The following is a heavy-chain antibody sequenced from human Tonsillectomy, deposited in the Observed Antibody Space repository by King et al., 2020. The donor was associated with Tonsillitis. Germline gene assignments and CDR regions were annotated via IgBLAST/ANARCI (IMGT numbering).Heavy chain of an antibody. Sequence: QLVESGGGLVQPGGSLRLSCAASGFTFSSYAMSWVRQAPGKGLEWVSAISGSGGSTYYADSVKGRFTISRDNSKNTLYLQMKSLRAEGTAVYYCAKDLYMTRYRTLDYWGQGTLVTVSS. J-gene: IGHJ4*02. CDR1: GFTFSSYA. D-gene: IGHD1-26*01. CDR3: AKDLYMTRYRTLDY. CDR2: ISGSGGST. V-gene: IGHV3-23*04.